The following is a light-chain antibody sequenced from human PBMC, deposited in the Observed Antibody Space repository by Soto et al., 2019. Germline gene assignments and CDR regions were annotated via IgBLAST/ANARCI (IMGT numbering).Light chain of an antibody. Sequence: EIVMTQSPATLSVSPGERATLSCRASQSVSSNLAWYQQKPGQAPRLLIYGASTRATGIPARFSGSGSGTEFDLTVSSLQSEDFAVYYCQQYNNWPLTFGQGTTGPIK. CDR3: QQYNNWPLT. CDR1: QSVSSN. CDR2: GAS. V-gene: IGKV3-15*01. J-gene: IGKJ1*01.